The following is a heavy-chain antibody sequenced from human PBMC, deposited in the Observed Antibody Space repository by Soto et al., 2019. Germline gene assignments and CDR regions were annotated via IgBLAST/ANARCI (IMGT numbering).Heavy chain of an antibody. CDR1: GFTFSTYW. V-gene: IGHV3-74*01. J-gene: IGHJ4*01. D-gene: IGHD3-3*01. CDR3: ARGAMWNYYTDY. CDR2: IKGDGSSI. Sequence: EVQLVESGGVLVQSGGSLRLSCAASGFTFSTYWMHWVRQAPGKGLVWVSRIKGDGSSINYADSMKCRFTISRDNARDTVFLQMNDLRAADTAVYYCARGAMWNYYTDYWGHGTLVTVSS.